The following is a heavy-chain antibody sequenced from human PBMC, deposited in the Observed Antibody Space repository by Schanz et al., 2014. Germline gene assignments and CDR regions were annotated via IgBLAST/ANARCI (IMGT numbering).Heavy chain of an antibody. D-gene: IGHD1-1*01. CDR2: INPNSGGT. V-gene: IGHV1-2*02. Sequence: QVQLVQSGSELKKPGASVKVSCKASGYTFTGYYMHWVRQAPGQGLEWMGRINPNSGGTNYAQKFQGRISMTRDTSTTTFYMELSSLTSDDTAVYFCARDVGRPGHFWYFDLWGRGTLVTVSS. CDR1: GYTFTGYY. CDR3: ARDVGRPGHFWYFDL. J-gene: IGHJ2*01.